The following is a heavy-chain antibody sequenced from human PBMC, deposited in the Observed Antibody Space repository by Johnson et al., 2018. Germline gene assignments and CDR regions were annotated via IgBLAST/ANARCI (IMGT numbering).Heavy chain of an antibody. CDR3: AKGIGGALPPLYYYYGMDV. CDR2: ISGSGGST. J-gene: IGHJ6*02. D-gene: IGHD1-26*01. CDR1: GFTFSSYA. V-gene: IGHV3-23*01. Sequence: EVQLLESGGGLVQPGGSLRLSCAASGFTFSSYAMSWVRQAPGKGLEWVSAISGSGGSTYYADSVKGRFTISSDNSKNTLYLQMNSLRAEDTAGYYCAKGIGGALPPLYYYYGMDVWGQGTTVTVSS.